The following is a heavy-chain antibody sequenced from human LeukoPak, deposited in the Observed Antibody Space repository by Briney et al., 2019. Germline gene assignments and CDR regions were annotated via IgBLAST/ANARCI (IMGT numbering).Heavy chain of an antibody. CDR2: ISAYNGNT. CDR1: GYTFTSYG. CDR3: ARVLSSSWVNYYYYYMDV. D-gene: IGHD6-13*01. V-gene: IGHV1-18*01. J-gene: IGHJ6*03. Sequence: GASVKVSRKASGYTFTSYGISGVRQAPGQGLEWMGWISAYNGNTNYAQKLQGRVTMTTDTSTSTAYMELRSLRSDDTAVYYCARVLSSSWVNYYYYYMDVWGKGTTVTVSS.